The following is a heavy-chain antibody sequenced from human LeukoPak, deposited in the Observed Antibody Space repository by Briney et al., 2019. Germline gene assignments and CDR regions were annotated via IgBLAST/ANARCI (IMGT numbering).Heavy chain of an antibody. CDR1: GYTFTGYY. Sequence: ASVKVSCKASGYTFTGYYMHWVRQAPGQGLEWMGWINPNSGGTNYAQKFQGRVTMTRDTSISTAYMELSRLRSDDTAVYYCARSERGYDLWTNWFDPWGQGTLVTVSS. CDR2: INPNSGGT. D-gene: IGHD3-3*01. V-gene: IGHV1-2*02. J-gene: IGHJ5*02. CDR3: ARSERGYDLWTNWFDP.